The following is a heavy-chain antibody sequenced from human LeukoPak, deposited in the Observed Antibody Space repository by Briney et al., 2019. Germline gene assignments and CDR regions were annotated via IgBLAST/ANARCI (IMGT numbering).Heavy chain of an antibody. D-gene: IGHD4-17*01. J-gene: IGHJ6*02. V-gene: IGHV3-23*01. CDR1: GFTFSSYA. CDR3: ARDQRPGYGDYVDYYGMDV. CDR2: ISGSGGST. Sequence: PGGSLRLSCAASGFTFSSYAMTWVRQAPGKGLEWVSAISGSGGSTYYADSVKGRFTVSRDNSKNTLYLQMNSLRAEDTAVYYCARDQRPGYGDYVDYYGMDVWGQGTTVTVSS.